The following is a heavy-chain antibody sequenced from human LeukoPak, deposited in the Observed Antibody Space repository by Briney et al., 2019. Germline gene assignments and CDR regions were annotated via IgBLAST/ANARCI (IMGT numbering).Heavy chain of an antibody. CDR1: GGSISSYY. V-gene: IGHV4-59*01. J-gene: IGHJ4*02. Sequence: AETLSLTCTLSGGSISSYYWSWIRQPPGKGLEWIGYIHYTGSTFYNPSLKSRVTISVDMSKNQFSLKLTSVTAADTAVYYCASSLLRFLEWSPGYWGQGTLVTVSS. D-gene: IGHD3-3*01. CDR2: IHYTGST. CDR3: ASSLLRFLEWSPGY.